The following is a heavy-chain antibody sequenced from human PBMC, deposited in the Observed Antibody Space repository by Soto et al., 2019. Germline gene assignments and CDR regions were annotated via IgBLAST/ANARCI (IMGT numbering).Heavy chain of an antibody. J-gene: IGHJ4*02. Sequence: QVQLVESGGGVVQPGRSLRLSCAASGFTFSSYGMHWVRQAPGKGLEWVAVIWYDGSNKYYADSVKGRFTISRDNSKNTLYLQMNSLRAEDTAVYYCARQRYSSSWICDYWGLGTLVTVSS. V-gene: IGHV3-33*01. CDR3: ARQRYSSSWICDY. CDR2: IWYDGSNK. CDR1: GFTFSSYG. D-gene: IGHD6-13*01.